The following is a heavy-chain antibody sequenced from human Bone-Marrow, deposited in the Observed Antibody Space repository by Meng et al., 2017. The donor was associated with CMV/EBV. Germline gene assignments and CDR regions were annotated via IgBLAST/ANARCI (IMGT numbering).Heavy chain of an antibody. CDR1: GFTFSSYS. D-gene: IGHD4-17*01. V-gene: IGHV3-48*04. CDR2: ISSSSSTI. CDR3: ARVPSTVTTGWEDY. J-gene: IGHJ4*02. Sequence: GESLKISCAASGFTFSSYSMNWVRQAPGKGLEWVSYISSSSSTIYYADSVKGRFTISRDNAKNSLYLQMNSLRAEDTAVYYCARVPSTVTTGWEDYWGQGTRVTGSS.